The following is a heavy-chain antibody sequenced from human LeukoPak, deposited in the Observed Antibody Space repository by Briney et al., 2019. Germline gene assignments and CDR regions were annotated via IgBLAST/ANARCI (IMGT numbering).Heavy chain of an antibody. V-gene: IGHV4-39*07. CDR1: GGSISTSNYY. Sequence: ASETLSLTCTVSGGSISTSNYYWGWIRQPPGKGLEWIGNIFYNGSTYYNPSLKSRVTTSVDTSKNQFSLKLNSVTAADTAVYFCARDSIIAAAGTVYWGQGTLVTVSS. D-gene: IGHD6-13*01. J-gene: IGHJ4*02. CDR3: ARDSIIAAAGTVY. CDR2: IFYNGST.